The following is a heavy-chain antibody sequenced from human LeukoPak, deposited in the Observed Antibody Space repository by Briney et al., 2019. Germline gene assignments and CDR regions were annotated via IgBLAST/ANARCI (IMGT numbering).Heavy chain of an antibody. CDR3: ARQAALDGPGIDY. Sequence: GESLKISCQVSGYNFATYWIGWVRQMPGKGLEWMGIISPADSDTRYSPSFQGQVTISADKSINTAYLQWSSLRASDTAIYYCARQAALDGPGIDYWGQGTLVTVSS. J-gene: IGHJ4*02. D-gene: IGHD3-10*01. CDR1: GYNFATYW. V-gene: IGHV5-51*01. CDR2: ISPADSDT.